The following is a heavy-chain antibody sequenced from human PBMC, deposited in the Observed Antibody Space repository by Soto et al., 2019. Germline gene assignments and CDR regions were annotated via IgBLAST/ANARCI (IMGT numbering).Heavy chain of an antibody. Sequence: SETLSLTCTVSGGSISSSSYYWGWIRQPPGKGLEWIGSIYYSGSTYYNPSLKSRVTISVDTSKNQFSLRLSSVTAADTAVYYCARQGPRGYSGYDYIVGDYYEVDYWGQGTLVTVSS. V-gene: IGHV4-39*01. D-gene: IGHD5-12*01. CDR3: ARQGPRGYSGYDYIVGDYYEVDY. CDR2: IYYSGST. J-gene: IGHJ4*02. CDR1: GGSISSSSYY.